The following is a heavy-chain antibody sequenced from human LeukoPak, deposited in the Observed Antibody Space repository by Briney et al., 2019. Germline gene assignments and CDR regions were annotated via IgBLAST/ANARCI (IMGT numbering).Heavy chain of an antibody. J-gene: IGHJ4*02. V-gene: IGHV4-4*07. D-gene: IGHD3-10*01. CDR2: IYTSGST. CDR1: GGSISSYY. CDR3: ARDGKGPRTLSYGSGSPPYI. Sequence: SETLSLTCTVSGGSISSYYWSWIRQPAGKGLEWIGRIYTSGSTNYNPPLKSRVTMSVDTSKNQFSLKLSSVTAADTAVYYCARDGKGPRTLSYGSGSPPYIWGQGTLVTVSS.